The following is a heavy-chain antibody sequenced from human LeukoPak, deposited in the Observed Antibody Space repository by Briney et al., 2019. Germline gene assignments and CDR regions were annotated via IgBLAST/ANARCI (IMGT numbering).Heavy chain of an antibody. D-gene: IGHD5-18*01. CDR2: INPSGGST. V-gene: IGHV1-46*01. CDR1: GYTFTSYY. J-gene: IGHJ4*02. CDR3: ARVYGIQLWSFDF. Sequence: GASVKVSCKASGYTFTSYYMHWVRQAPGQGLEWMGIINPSGGSTSHAQKFQGRVTMTRDTSRSTVYMALSRLRSGDTAVYYCARVYGIQLWSFDFWGQGTLVTVSS.